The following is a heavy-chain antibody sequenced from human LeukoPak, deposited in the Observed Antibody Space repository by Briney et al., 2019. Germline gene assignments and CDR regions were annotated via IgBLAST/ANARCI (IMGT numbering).Heavy chain of an antibody. CDR2: ISGSGGST. Sequence: GGSLRLSCTASGFTFSSYAMSWVRQAPGKGLEWVSAISGSGGSTYYADSVKGRFPISRDNSKNTLYLQMNSLRAEDTAVYYCAKRAVGLYYYYMDVWGKGTTVTVSS. CDR1: GFTFSSYA. J-gene: IGHJ6*03. V-gene: IGHV3-23*01. CDR3: AKRAVGLYYYYMDV. D-gene: IGHD6-19*01.